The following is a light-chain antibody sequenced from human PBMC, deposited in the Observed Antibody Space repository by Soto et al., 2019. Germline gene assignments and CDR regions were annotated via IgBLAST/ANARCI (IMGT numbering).Light chain of an antibody. CDR2: WAS. J-gene: IGKJ1*01. V-gene: IGKV4-1*01. CDR3: QQYYYTPLT. CDR1: QTVLSSSDNRNS. Sequence: DVVMTQSPDSLAVSLGERATINCKSSQTVLSSSDNRNSLSWYQQKPGQPPILLISWASTRESGVPDLFSGSGSGREFTLTINSLQAADVATYYCQQYYYTPLTFGQGTQVEI.